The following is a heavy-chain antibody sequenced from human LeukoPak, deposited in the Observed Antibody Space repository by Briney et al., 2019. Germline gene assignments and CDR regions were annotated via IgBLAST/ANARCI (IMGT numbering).Heavy chain of an antibody. Sequence: GESLKISCKGSGYKFSTYCIGWVRQMSGKGLEWMGVINPDDSDIRYSPSFEGQVTISADKSTSTAYLQWNSLEASDTAMYYCARVVVPAAISYWGQGTPVTVFS. CDR3: ARVVVPAAISY. CDR1: GYKFSTYC. V-gene: IGHV5-51*01. CDR2: INPDDSDI. J-gene: IGHJ4*02. D-gene: IGHD2-2*01.